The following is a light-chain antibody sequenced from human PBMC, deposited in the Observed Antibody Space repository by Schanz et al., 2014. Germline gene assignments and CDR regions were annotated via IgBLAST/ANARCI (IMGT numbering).Light chain of an antibody. Sequence: QSALTQPASVSGSPGQSVTISCTGTSSDVGGYNYVSWYQHHPDKVPKLLIYEVTYRPSGVSNRFSGSKSGNTASLTISGLQAEDEANYYCSSYTSSSTLVFGGGTKVTVL. V-gene: IGLV2-14*01. CDR2: EVT. J-gene: IGLJ2*01. CDR3: SSYTSSSTLV. CDR1: SSDVGGYNY.